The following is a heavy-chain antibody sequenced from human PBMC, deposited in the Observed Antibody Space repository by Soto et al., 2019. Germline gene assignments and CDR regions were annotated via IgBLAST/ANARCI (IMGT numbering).Heavy chain of an antibody. D-gene: IGHD3-10*01. J-gene: IGHJ4*02. CDR1: GFTFSSYA. CDR2: ISYDGSNK. V-gene: IGHV3-30-3*01. CDR3: AKATRAADYFDY. Sequence: GGSLRLSCAASGFTFSSYAMHWVRQAPGKGLEWVAVISYDGSNKYYADSVKGRFTISRDNSKNTLYLQMNSLRAEDTAVYYCAKATRAADYFDYWGQGTLVTVSS.